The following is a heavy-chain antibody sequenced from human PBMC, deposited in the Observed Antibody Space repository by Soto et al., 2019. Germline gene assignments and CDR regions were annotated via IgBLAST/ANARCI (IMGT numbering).Heavy chain of an antibody. J-gene: IGHJ4*02. D-gene: IGHD6-19*01. V-gene: IGHV3-30-3*01. CDR3: ARGSAVAGIDY. CDR1: GFTFSSYA. CDR2: ISYDGSNK. Sequence: QVQLVESGGGVVQPGRSLRLSCAAAGFTFSSYAMHWVRQAPGKGLEWVAVISYDGSNKYYADSVKGRFTISRDNSQNTLYLQLNRLRAEDTAVYYWARGSAVAGIDYWGQGTLVTVSS.